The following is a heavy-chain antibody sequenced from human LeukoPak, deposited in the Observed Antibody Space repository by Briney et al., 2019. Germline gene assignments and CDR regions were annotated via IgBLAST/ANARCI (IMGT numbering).Heavy chain of an antibody. V-gene: IGHV4-34*01. Sequence: SETLTLTCAVYGGSFSGYYWSWIRQPPGKVLEWIGEINHSGSTNYNPSLKSRVTIPVDTSKNQFSLKLSSVTAADTAVYYCARGRRSSWYSFWGQGTLVTVSS. CDR2: INHSGST. CDR1: GGSFSGYY. D-gene: IGHD6-13*01. CDR3: ARGRRSSWYSF. J-gene: IGHJ4*02.